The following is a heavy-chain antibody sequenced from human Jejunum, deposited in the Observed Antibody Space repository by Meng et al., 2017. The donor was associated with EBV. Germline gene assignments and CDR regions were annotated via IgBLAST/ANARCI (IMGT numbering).Heavy chain of an antibody. D-gene: IGHD6-19*01. CDR2: IYYSGNT. CDR3: ARYSSSSGWLDP. Sequence: QVQLKESGPGLGNPLETLSLTWTVSGGSISNNLYYWGWIRQPPGKGLEWIGTIYYSGNTYYSPSLKSRVTISVDTSKNQFSLQLNSVTAADTAVYYCARYSSSSGWLDPWGQGTLVTVSS. CDR1: GGSISNNLYY. J-gene: IGHJ5*02. V-gene: IGHV4-39*07.